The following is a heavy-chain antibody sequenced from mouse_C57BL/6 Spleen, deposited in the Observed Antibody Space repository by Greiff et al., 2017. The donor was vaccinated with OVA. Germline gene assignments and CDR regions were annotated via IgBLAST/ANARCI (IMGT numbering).Heavy chain of an antibody. D-gene: IGHD2-4*01. J-gene: IGHJ1*03. CDR3: AQGIYYDYDGYFDV. CDR1: GFSLTSYG. V-gene: IGHV2-5*01. CDR2: IWRGGST. Sequence: VQRVESGPGLVQPSQSLSITCTVSGFSLTSYGVHWVRQSPGKGLEWLGVIWRGGSTDYNAAFMSRLSITKDNSKSQVFFKMNSLQADDTAIYYCAQGIYYDYDGYFDVWGTGTTVTVSS.